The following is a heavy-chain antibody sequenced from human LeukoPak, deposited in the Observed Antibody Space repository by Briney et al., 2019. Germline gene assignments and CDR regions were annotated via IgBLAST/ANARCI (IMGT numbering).Heavy chain of an antibody. CDR1: GFTFSDYA. CDR3: ARAEGGGVEWLLVGNY. D-gene: IGHD3-3*01. J-gene: IGHJ4*02. Sequence: HPGRSLRLSCAVSGFTFSDYAMHWVRQAPGKGLDWVAVISYDGNRKFYADSVKGRFTISRDDSKNTLYLQMTSLRVEDTAVYYCARAEGGGVEWLLVGNYWGQGTLVSVSS. V-gene: IGHV3-30-3*01. CDR2: ISYDGNRK.